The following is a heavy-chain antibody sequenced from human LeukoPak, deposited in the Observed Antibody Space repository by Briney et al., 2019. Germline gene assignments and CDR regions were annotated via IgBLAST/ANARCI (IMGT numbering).Heavy chain of an antibody. CDR2: IYYSGST. J-gene: IGHJ5*02. D-gene: IGHD6-13*01. V-gene: IGHV4-59*11. Sequence: PSETLSLTCTVSGGSISRHYWSWIRQPPGKGLEWIGYIYYSGSTNYNPSLKSRVTISVDTSKNQFSLKLSSVTAADTAVYYCARGGAAAQISGGGFDPWGQGTLVTVSS. CDR3: ARGGAAAQISGGGFDP. CDR1: GGSISRHY.